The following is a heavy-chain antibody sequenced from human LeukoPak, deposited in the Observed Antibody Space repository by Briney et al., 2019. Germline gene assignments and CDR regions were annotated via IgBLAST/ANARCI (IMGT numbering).Heavy chain of an antibody. V-gene: IGHV1-2*02. J-gene: IGHJ4*02. D-gene: IGHD6-25*01. CDR3: AVSIQAASTPAFDY. CDR2: IVPRSGDT. Sequence: ASVKVSCKPSGYTFTAHHIHWRRHGPGPGLEWVGWIVPRSGDTNYAQRLQSRVTTTRDTTISTVYIEQSGLTSDDTAVYYCAVSIQAASTPAFDYWGQGAPVTVSS. CDR1: GYTFTAHH.